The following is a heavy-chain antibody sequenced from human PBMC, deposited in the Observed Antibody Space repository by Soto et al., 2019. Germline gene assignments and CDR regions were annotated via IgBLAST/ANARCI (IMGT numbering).Heavy chain of an antibody. V-gene: IGHV4-30-4*02. Sequence: SDTLSLTCTVSGDSIGSGNKYGCWIRQAPGKGLEWIGYIFSSGTTYYNPSLKSRLTMSLDTSQNQFSLKLNSVTAADTAVYFCARVPSPFDFYYAMDVWGQGTTVTVSS. D-gene: IGHD3-16*01. CDR3: ARVPSPFDFYYAMDV. CDR1: GDSIGSGNKY. J-gene: IGHJ6*02. CDR2: IFSSGTT.